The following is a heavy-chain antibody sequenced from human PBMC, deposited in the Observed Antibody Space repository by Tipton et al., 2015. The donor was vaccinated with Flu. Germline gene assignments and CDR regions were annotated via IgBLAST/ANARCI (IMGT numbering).Heavy chain of an antibody. CDR1: GYTFTNYG. Sequence: QMQLVQSGAEVKKPGASVKVSCKASGYTFTNYGISWVRQAPGQGLEWMGWISAYNGNTNYAQKVQGRVTMTTDTSTSTAYMELRSLKSDDTAVYYCARDGPYCTGSRCYYSDPAPYHQNGMDVWGQGTTVTVSS. V-gene: IGHV1-18*01. CDR2: ISAYNGNT. J-gene: IGHJ6*02. D-gene: IGHD2-8*02. CDR3: ARDGPYCTGSRCYYSDPAPYHQNGMDV.